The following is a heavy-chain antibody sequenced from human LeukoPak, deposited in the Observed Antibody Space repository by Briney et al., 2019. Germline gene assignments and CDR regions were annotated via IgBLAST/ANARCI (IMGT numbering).Heavy chain of an antibody. V-gene: IGHV3-23*01. CDR1: GFPFSIYG. J-gene: IGHJ4*02. CDR3: AKRRYDSSGHFDS. CDR2: ISPGGGPT. Sequence: GGTLRLSCAGSGFPFSIYGMNWVRQAPGKGLEWVSGISPGGGPTYYADSVKGRFTISKDNSKNTLYMRMSSLRAEDTALYYCAKRRYDSSGHFDSWGQGTLVTVSS. D-gene: IGHD3-22*01.